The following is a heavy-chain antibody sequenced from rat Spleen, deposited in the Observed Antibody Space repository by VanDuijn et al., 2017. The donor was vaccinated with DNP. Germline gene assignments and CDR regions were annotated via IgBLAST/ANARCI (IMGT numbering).Heavy chain of an antibody. Sequence: EVQLVESGGNLVQVGRSLKLSCEASGFTFSDYYMAWVRQAPTKGLEWVASISYDGGTAYYRHSVKGRFTISRDNAKRTLYLQMDSLRSEETATYYCTKAGGYSPWYFDYWGQGVMVTVSS. CDR3: TKAGGYSPWYFDY. V-gene: IGHV5-20*01. CDR2: ISYDGGTA. J-gene: IGHJ2*01. D-gene: IGHD1-11*01. CDR1: GFTFSDYY.